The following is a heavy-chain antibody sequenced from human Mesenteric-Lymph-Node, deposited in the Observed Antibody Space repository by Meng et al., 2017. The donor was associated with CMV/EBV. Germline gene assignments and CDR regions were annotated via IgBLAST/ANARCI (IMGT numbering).Heavy chain of an antibody. CDR3: AKVEASSSGWYEGYYYGMDV. V-gene: IGHV3-19*01. CDR2: VSWNGSRT. CDR1: GFTFSNSD. Sequence: GESLKISCAASGFTFSNSDMNWVRQAPGKGLEWVSGVSWNGSRTQYADSVKGRFIISRDNSKNTLYLQMNSLRAEDTAVYYCAKVEASSSGWYEGYYYGMDVWGQGTTVTVSS. J-gene: IGHJ6*02. D-gene: IGHD6-19*01.